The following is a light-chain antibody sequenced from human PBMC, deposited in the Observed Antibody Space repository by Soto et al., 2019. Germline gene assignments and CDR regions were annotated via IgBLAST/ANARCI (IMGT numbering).Light chain of an antibody. V-gene: IGKV1-5*01. CDR3: QQYNSYSMYT. CDR1: QSISSW. Sequence: DIQMTQSPSTLSASVGDRVTITCRASQSISSWWAWYQQKPGKAPKLLIYDASSLESGVPSRFSGSGSATEFTLTIGSLQPDDFAAYCCQQYNSYSMYTFGQGAKLEIK. CDR2: DAS. J-gene: IGKJ2*01.